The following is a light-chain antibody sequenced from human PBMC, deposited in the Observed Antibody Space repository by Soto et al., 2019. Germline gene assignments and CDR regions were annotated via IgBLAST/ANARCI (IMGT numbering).Light chain of an antibody. V-gene: IGKV1-5*01. Sequence: DVQMTQSPSTLSASVGDRVTITCRASQRISNRLAWYQQKPGKAPKLLIYDASSLESGVSSRFSGSGSETDFTFTISSLQPYDFATYYCLQYNSYSPYTFGQGTKVEI. J-gene: IGKJ2*01. CDR3: LQYNSYSPYT. CDR2: DAS. CDR1: QRISNR.